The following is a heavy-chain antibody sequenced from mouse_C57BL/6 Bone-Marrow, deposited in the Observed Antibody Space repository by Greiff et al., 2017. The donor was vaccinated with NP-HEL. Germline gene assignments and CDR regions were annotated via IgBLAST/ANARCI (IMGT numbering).Heavy chain of an antibody. CDR1: GFTFSDYY. Sequence: EVQLVESGGGLVQPGGSLKLSCAASGFTFSDYYMYWVRQTPEKRLEWVAYISNGGGSTYYPDTVKGRFTISRDNAKNTLYLQMSRLKSEDTAMYYCARLGARDYWGQGTSVTVAS. CDR3: ARLGARDY. V-gene: IGHV5-12*01. J-gene: IGHJ4*01. CDR2: ISNGGGST.